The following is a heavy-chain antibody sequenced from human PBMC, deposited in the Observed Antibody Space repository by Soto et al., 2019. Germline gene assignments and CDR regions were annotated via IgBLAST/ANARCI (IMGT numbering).Heavy chain of an antibody. CDR2: LSISRSTI. Sequence: PGGSLRLSCAGSGFTLNSYSMNWVCQAPGKGLEWASYLSISRSTIYYADSVKGRFTISRDDAKNSLYLQMNSLRDDDTAVYFCVRGRSDSLMDVWGQGTTVTVSS. J-gene: IGHJ6*02. V-gene: IGHV3-48*02. CDR1: GFTLNSYS. CDR3: VRGRSDSLMDV.